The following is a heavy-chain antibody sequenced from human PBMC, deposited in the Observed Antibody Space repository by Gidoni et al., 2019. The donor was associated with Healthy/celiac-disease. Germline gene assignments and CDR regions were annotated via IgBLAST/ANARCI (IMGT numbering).Heavy chain of an antibody. Sequence: EVQLVESGGGLFQPGGSLRLSCSASGFPFISYSMPWVRQAPGKGLEYVSAISSKGDSTYYADSVKGRFTISRDNYKNTLYLQMSSMRAEDTAVYYCVKDRSGSFDYWGQGTLVTVSS. CDR2: ISSKGDST. V-gene: IGHV3-64D*06. CDR3: VKDRSGSFDY. J-gene: IGHJ4*02. D-gene: IGHD1-26*01. CDR1: GFPFISYS.